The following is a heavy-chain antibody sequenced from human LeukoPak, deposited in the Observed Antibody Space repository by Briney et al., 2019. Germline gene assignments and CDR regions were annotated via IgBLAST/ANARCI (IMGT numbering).Heavy chain of an antibody. CDR2: IGTAGDT. CDR3: ARGGGYTYGYYFDS. D-gene: IGHD5-18*01. V-gene: IGHV3-13*01. Sequence: RAGGSLRLSCAASGFTFSSYDMHWVRQVTGKGLEWVSAIGTAGDTYYLGSVKGRFTISRENAKHSLYLQMNSLRAGDTAVYYCARGGGYTYGYYFDSWGQGTLVTVSS. J-gene: IGHJ4*02. CDR1: GFTFSSYD.